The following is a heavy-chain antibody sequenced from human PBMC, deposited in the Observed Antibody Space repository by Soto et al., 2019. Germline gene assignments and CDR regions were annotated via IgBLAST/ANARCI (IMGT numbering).Heavy chain of an antibody. CDR2: TYYRSKWYN. J-gene: IGHJ3*02. CDR1: GDSVSSNSAA. V-gene: IGHV6-1*01. CDR3: ARDQYDSSGYYLLDAFDI. Sequence: PSQTLSLTCAISGDSVSSNSAAWNWIRQSPSRGLEWLGRTYYRSKWYNDYAVSVKSRITINPDTSKNQFSLQLNSVTPDDTAVYYCARDQYDSSGYYLLDAFDIWGQGTMVTVSS. D-gene: IGHD3-22*01.